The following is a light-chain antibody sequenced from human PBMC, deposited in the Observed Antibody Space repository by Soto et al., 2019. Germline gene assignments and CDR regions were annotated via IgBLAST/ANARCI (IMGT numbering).Light chain of an antibody. CDR3: GTWDSSLSAVV. CDR1: SSNIGYNA. J-gene: IGLJ2*01. V-gene: IGLV1-51*01. CDR2: DNN. Sequence: QSVLTQAPSASGTPGQRVTLSCSGSSSNIGYNAVNWYQQLPGSAPKLLIYDNNKRPSGIPDRFSGSKSGTSATLGITGLQTGDEADYYCGTWDSSLSAVVFGGGTQLTVL.